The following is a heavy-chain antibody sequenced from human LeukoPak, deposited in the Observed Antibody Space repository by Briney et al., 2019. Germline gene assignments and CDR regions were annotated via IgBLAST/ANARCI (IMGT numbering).Heavy chain of an antibody. CDR2: ISAYNGNT. D-gene: IGHD5-18*01. CDR1: GYTFTSYG. Sequence: ASVKVSCKASGYTFTSYGISWVRQAPGQGLEWMGWISAYNGNTNYAQELQGRVTMTTDTSTSTAYMELRSLRSDDTAVYYCARVVDTAMVEGYYFDYWGQGTLVTVSS. J-gene: IGHJ4*02. V-gene: IGHV1-18*01. CDR3: ARVVDTAMVEGYYFDY.